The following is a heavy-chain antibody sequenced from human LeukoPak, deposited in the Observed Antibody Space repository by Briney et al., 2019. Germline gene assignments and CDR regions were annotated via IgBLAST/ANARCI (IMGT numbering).Heavy chain of an antibody. J-gene: IGHJ4*02. D-gene: IGHD5-18*01. Sequence: ASVKVSCKASGYTLASYGISWVRQAPGQGLEWMGWISAYNGNTNYAQKLHGRVTMTTDTSTSTAYMELRSLRSDDTAVYYCATTGVDTAMDLDYWGQGTLVAVSS. V-gene: IGHV1-18*04. CDR3: ATTGVDTAMDLDY. CDR2: ISAYNGNT. CDR1: GYTLASYG.